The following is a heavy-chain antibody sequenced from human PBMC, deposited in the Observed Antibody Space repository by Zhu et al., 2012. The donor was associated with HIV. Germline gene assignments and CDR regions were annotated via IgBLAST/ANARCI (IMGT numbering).Heavy chain of an antibody. D-gene: IGHD6-19*01. CDR3: ARERLGLVADHWYFDL. Sequence: QVQLQESGPGLVKPSETLSLTCAVSGYSISSGYYWGWIRQPPGKGLEWIGSIYHSGSTYYNPSLKSRVTISVDTSKNQFSLKLSSVTAADTAVYYCARERLGLVADHWYFDLWGRGTLVTVSS. CDR1: GYSISSGYY. J-gene: IGHJ2*01. V-gene: IGHV4-38-2*02. CDR2: IYHSGST.